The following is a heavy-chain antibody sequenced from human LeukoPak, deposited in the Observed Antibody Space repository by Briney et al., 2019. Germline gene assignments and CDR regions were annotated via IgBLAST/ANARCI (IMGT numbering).Heavy chain of an antibody. V-gene: IGHV4-59*01. D-gene: IGHD5-18*01. Sequence: SETLSLTCTVSGGSISSYYWSWIRQPPGKGLEWTGYIYYSGSTNYNPSLKSRVTISVDTSKNQFSLKLSSVTAADTAVYYCAREVRGYIDYWGQGTLVTVSS. CDR3: AREVRGYIDY. CDR2: IYYSGST. CDR1: GGSISSYY. J-gene: IGHJ4*02.